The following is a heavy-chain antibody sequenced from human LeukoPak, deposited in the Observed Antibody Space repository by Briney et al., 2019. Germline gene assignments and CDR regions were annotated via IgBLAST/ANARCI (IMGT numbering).Heavy chain of an antibody. CDR2: IYPDDSDT. Sequence: GEPLKISSKGSGYRFNAYWIAWVRQMLGKGLEWMGIIYPDDSDTRYSPSFQGQVTISADKSVRTAYLQWSSLKASDTAMYYCARPNITSYYDSRGYDAFDVWGQGTMVTVSS. CDR3: ARPNITSYYDSRGYDAFDV. V-gene: IGHV5-51*01. J-gene: IGHJ3*01. CDR1: GYRFNAYW. D-gene: IGHD3-22*01.